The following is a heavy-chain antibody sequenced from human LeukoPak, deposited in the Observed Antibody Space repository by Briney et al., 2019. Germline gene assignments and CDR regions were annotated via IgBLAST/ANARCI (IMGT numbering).Heavy chain of an antibody. J-gene: IGHJ4*02. CDR2: TYYRSEWHN. V-gene: IGHV6-1*01. Sequence: SQILSLTCAISGDSVSSNSAAWNWIRQSPSRGLEWLGRTYYRSEWHNDYAVSVKSRITINPDTSKNQFSLQLTSVTPEDTAVYYCARDSGSGDDFLDSWGQGTLVTVSS. CDR1: GDSVSSNSAA. D-gene: IGHD5-12*01. CDR3: ARDSGSGDDFLDS.